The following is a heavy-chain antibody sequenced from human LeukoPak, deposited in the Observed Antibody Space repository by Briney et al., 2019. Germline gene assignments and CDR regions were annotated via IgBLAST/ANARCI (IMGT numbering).Heavy chain of an antibody. V-gene: IGHV4-30-4*02. CDR1: GGSISSGDYY. CDR2: IYYSGST. CDR3: TRVGRRLGYFDY. D-gene: IGHD3-9*01. J-gene: IGHJ4*02. Sequence: SETLSLTCTVSGGSISSGDYYWSWIRQPPGKGLEWIGYIYYSGSTYYNPSLKSRVTISVDTSKNQFSLKLSSVTAADTAVYYCTRVGRRLGYFDYWGQGTLVTVSS.